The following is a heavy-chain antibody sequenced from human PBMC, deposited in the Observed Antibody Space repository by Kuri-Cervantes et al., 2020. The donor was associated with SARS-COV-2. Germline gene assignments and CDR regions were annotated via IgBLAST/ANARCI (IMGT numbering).Heavy chain of an antibody. Sequence: GESLKISCAASGFTFSSYGMHWVRQAPGKGLEWVAVISYDGSNKYYADSVKGRFTISRDNSKNTLYLQMNSLRAEDTALYYCAKDRGILGAFDIWGQGTMVTVSS. V-gene: IGHV3-30*18. D-gene: IGHD1-26*01. CDR2: ISYDGSNK. J-gene: IGHJ3*02. CDR3: AKDRGILGAFDI. CDR1: GFTFSSYG.